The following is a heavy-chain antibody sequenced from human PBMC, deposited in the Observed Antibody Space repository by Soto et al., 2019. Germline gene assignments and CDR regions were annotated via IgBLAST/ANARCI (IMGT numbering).Heavy chain of an antibody. CDR2: IYFSGNT. D-gene: IGHD1-26*01. CDR1: SGSISGHY. Sequence: QVQLQESGPGLVKPSETLSLTCTVSSGSISGHYWSWIRQPPGKGLEWIGYIYFSGNTNYNPSLKSRVTITVDTYKNQCPLNLRSVTAADTAVYYCARVGGTYRNNYFDPWGQGTLVTVSS. J-gene: IGHJ5*02. CDR3: ARVGGTYRNNYFDP. V-gene: IGHV4-59*11.